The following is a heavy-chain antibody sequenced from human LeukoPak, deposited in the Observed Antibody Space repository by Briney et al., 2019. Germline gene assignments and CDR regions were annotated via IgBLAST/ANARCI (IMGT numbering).Heavy chain of an antibody. CDR1: GGSFSGYY. CDR2: INHSGST. J-gene: IGHJ4*02. V-gene: IGHV4-34*01. Sequence: PSETLSLTCAVYGGSFSGYYWSWIRQPPGKGLEWIGEINHSGSTNYNPSLKSRVTISVDTSKNQFSLKLSSVTAADTAVYYCARRSGKKYYFDYWGQGTLVTVSS. D-gene: IGHD4-23*01. CDR3: ARRSGKKYYFDY.